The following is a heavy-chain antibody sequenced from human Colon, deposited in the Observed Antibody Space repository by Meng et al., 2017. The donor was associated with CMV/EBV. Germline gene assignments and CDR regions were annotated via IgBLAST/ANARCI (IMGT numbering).Heavy chain of an antibody. Sequence: LSCTVSGVSVSNYWWSWIRQSPGKGLEWIGYIHYSGSTNQNPSLRSRVIMSVDTSKNQFSLKLSSVTAADTAVYYCVRDSYHYGSSTYNWFDPWGQGTLVTVSS. J-gene: IGHJ5*02. D-gene: IGHD3-10*01. CDR1: GVSVSNYW. CDR2: IHYSGST. CDR3: VRDSYHYGSSTYNWFDP. V-gene: IGHV4-59*02.